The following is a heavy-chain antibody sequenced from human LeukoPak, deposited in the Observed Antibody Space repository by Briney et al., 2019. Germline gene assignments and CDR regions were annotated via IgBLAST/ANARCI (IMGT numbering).Heavy chain of an antibody. J-gene: IGHJ4*02. CDR1: GGSISSVGCY. CDR2: ISYSGST. D-gene: IGHD6-19*01. Sequence: PSETLSLTCTVSGGSISSVGCYRSWIRQHPGKGLEWIGYISYSGSTYYNPSLKSRVTISVDTSKNQFSLKLSSVTAADTAVYYCARLPGLRPGWYADYWGQGTLVTVSS. CDR3: ARLPGLRPGWYADY. V-gene: IGHV4-31*03.